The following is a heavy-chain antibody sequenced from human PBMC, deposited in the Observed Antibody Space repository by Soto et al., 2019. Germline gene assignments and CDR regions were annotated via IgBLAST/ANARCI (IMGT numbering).Heavy chain of an antibody. Sequence: QVQLQESGPGLVKPSQTLSLTCTVSGGSISSGDYYWSWIRQPPGKGLEWIGYIYYSGSTYYNPSLTRRVTRSVDTSKNQFSLKLSSVTAADTAVYYCARGWGVMGYYFDYWGQGTLVTVSS. V-gene: IGHV4-30-4*01. J-gene: IGHJ4*02. CDR1: GGSISSGDYY. CDR2: IYYSGST. CDR3: ARGWGVMGYYFDY. D-gene: IGHD3-16*01.